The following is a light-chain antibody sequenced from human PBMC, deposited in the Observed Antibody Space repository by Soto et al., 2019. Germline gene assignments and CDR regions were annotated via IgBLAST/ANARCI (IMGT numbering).Light chain of an antibody. CDR2: DAS. Sequence: EIVLTQSPSTLSLSPGQRPTLGCRASQSVSSYLAWYQQKPGQAPRLLIYDASNRATGIPARFSGSGSGTDFTLTISSLEPEDFAVYYCQQRSNWLTFGGGTKVDIK. J-gene: IGKJ4*01. CDR3: QQRSNWLT. V-gene: IGKV3-11*01. CDR1: QSVSSY.